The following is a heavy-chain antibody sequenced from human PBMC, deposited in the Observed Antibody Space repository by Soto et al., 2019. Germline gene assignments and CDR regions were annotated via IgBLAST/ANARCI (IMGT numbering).Heavy chain of an antibody. V-gene: IGHV1-2*04. CDR1: GYTFTGYY. D-gene: IGHD3-16*01. Sequence: QVQLVQSGAEVKKPGASVKVSCKASGYTFTGYYMHWVRQAPGQGLEWMGWINPNSGGTNYAQKFQGWVTMTRDTSVSTAYMELSRLRSDDTAVYYCATFFWGIEGDAFDIWGQGTMVTVSS. J-gene: IGHJ3*02. CDR3: ATFFWGIEGDAFDI. CDR2: INPNSGGT.